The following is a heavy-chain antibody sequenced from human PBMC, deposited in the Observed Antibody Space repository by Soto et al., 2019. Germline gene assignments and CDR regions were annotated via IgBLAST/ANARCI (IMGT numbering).Heavy chain of an antibody. CDR3: ARGRSVIDHDDFEY. Sequence: QVQLVESGGGVVQPGRSLRLSCAASGFTFSSYSMHWVGQAPGKGLEWVAAMSFDGNSKYFADSVKGRFTISRDNSKNTLSLQMNSLGADDSAVYYCARGRSVIDHDDFEYWGQGTLVTVSS. D-gene: IGHD2-21*01. CDR1: GFTFSSYS. CDR2: MSFDGNSK. J-gene: IGHJ4*02. V-gene: IGHV3-30-3*01.